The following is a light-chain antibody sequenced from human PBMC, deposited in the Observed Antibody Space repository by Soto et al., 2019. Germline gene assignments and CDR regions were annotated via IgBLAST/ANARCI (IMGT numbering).Light chain of an antibody. CDR3: QQRFTWPPFT. CDR2: GIS. Sequence: EIVMTQSPATLSVSPGERATLSCRASQSVNSNYLAWYQQKPGQAPRLLIYGISKRATDIPDRFSGSGSGTEFTLTISSLQPEDFATYYCQQRFTWPPFTFGPGTKVDF. V-gene: IGKV3D-15*01. J-gene: IGKJ3*01. CDR1: QSVNSN.